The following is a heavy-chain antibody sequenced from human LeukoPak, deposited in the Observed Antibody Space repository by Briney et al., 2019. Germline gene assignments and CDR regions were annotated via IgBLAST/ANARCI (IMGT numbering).Heavy chain of an antibody. D-gene: IGHD3-10*01. Sequence: GGSLRLSCAASGFTFDDYAMHWVRQAPGKGLEWVSGISWNSGSIGYADSVKGRFTISRDNAKNSLYLQMNSLRAEDTALYYCAKDITGSGSCYKTLFDYWGQGTLVTVSS. V-gene: IGHV3-9*01. CDR3: AKDITGSGSCYKTLFDY. CDR2: ISWNSGSI. J-gene: IGHJ4*02. CDR1: GFTFDDYA.